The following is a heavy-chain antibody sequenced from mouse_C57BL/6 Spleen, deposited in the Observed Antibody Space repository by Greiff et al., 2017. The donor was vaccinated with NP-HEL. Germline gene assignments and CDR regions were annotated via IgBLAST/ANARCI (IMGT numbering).Heavy chain of an antibody. Sequence: VQLQQSGAELVKPGASVKMSCKASGYTFTTYPIEWMKQNHGKSLEWIGNFHPYNDDTKYNEKFKGKATLTVEKSSSTVYLELSRLTSDDSAVYYCFTTVVAKGHYFDYWGQGTTLTVSS. D-gene: IGHD1-1*01. CDR3: FTTVVAKGHYFDY. CDR1: GYTFTTYP. CDR2: FHPYNDDT. J-gene: IGHJ2*01. V-gene: IGHV1-47*01.